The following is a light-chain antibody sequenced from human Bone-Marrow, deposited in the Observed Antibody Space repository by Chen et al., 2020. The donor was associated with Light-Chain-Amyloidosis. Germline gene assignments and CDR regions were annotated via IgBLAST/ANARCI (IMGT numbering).Light chain of an antibody. V-gene: IGKV4-1*01. CDR2: WAY. Sequence: DIVMTQSPDSLAVSLGERDTINCKASQSVLYSSNNKNYLAWYQQKPGQPPKLLIYWAYIRESGVPDRFSGSGSETDFTLTISSLQAEDVAVYYCQQYYSTPPTFGQGTTLEIK. CDR1: QSVLYSSNNKNY. CDR3: QQYYSTPPT. J-gene: IGKJ2*01.